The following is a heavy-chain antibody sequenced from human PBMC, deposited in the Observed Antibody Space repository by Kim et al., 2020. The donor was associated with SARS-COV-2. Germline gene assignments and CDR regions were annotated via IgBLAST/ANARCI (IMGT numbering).Heavy chain of an antibody. V-gene: IGHV4-59*01. Sequence: SETLSLTCTVSGGSISSYYWSWIRQPPGKGLEWIGYIYYSGSTNYNPSLKSRVTISVDTSKNQFSLKLSSVTAADTAVYYCARGVRANYDWGQGTLVTVSS. CDR2: IYYSGST. CDR1: GGSISSYY. CDR3: ARGVRANYD. D-gene: IGHD1-7*01. J-gene: IGHJ4*02.